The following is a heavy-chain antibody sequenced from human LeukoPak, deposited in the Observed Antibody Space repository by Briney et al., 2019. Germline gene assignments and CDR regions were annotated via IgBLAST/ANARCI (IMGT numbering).Heavy chain of an antibody. D-gene: IGHD4-17*01. CDR1: GFTFSSYW. CDR2: ISSNGGST. Sequence: GGSLRLSCAASGFTFSSYWMNWVRQAPGKGLEYVSAISSNGGSTYYADSVKGRFTISRDNSKNTLYLQMSSLRAEDTAVYYCVKDPYGDYAPFDYWGQGTLVTVSS. V-gene: IGHV3-64D*06. J-gene: IGHJ4*02. CDR3: VKDPYGDYAPFDY.